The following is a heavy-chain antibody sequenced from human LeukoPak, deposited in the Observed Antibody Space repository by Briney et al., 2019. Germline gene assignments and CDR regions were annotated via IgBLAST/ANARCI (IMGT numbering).Heavy chain of an antibody. D-gene: IGHD3-3*01. V-gene: IGHV3-73*01. CDR1: GFTFSGSA. Sequence: GGSLKLSCAASGFTFSGSAMHWVRQASGKGLEWVGRIRSKANSYATAYAASVKGRFTISRDDSKNTAYLQMNSLKTEDTAVYYCTRRIKDFWSWSIHYYYGMDVWGQGTTVTVSS. CDR3: TRRIKDFWSWSIHYYYGMDV. J-gene: IGHJ6*02. CDR2: IRSKANSYAT.